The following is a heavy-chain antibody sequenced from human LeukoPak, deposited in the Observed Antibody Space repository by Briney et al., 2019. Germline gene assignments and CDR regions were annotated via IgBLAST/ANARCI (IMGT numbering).Heavy chain of an antibody. CDR1: GFTFSSYT. Sequence: GGSLRLSCAASGFTFSSYTMSWVRQAPGKGLEWVSSIRSSSSNIYYVDSLKGRSSISRDNAKNSLYLQMNSLRAEDTAVYYCARVDGSDAFDIWGQGTMVTVSS. D-gene: IGHD5-24*01. V-gene: IGHV3-21*01. CDR2: IRSSSSNI. J-gene: IGHJ3*02. CDR3: ARVDGSDAFDI.